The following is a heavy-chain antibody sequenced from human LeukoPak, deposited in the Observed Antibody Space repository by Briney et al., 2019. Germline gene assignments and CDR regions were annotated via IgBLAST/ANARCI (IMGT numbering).Heavy chain of an antibody. CDR1: GGSFSGYY. CDR2: INHSGST. Sequence: SETLSLTCAVYGGSFSGYYWSWSRQPPGKGLEWIGEINHSGSTNYNPSLKSRVTISVDTSKNQFSLKLSSVTAADTAVYYCASAKYDFWSGYYPHFDYWGQGTLVTVSS. J-gene: IGHJ4*02. V-gene: IGHV4-34*01. D-gene: IGHD3-3*01. CDR3: ASAKYDFWSGYYPHFDY.